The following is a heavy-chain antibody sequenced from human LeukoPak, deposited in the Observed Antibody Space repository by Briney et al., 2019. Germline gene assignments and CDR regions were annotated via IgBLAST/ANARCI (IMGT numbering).Heavy chain of an antibody. V-gene: IGHV3-21*01. J-gene: IGHJ5*02. D-gene: IGHD3-16*01. CDR3: ARDNDRKDDS. CDR1: GLTFSTYT. CDR2: ISSSSSYL. Sequence: PGGSLRLSCAASGLTFSTYTMNWVRQAPGKGLEWVSSISSSSSYLYYADSVKGRFTISRANAKNSLYLEMNSLRAEDTAVYYCARDNDRKDDSWGQGTLVTVSS.